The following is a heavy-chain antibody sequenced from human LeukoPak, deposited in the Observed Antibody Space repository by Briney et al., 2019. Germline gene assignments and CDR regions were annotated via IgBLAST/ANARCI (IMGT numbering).Heavy chain of an antibody. Sequence: SETLSLTCTVSGGSISSYYWSWIRQPPGKGLEWIGYIYYSGSTNYNPSLKSRVTISVDTSKNQFSLKLSSVTAADTAVYYCARGAPGYCGSTTCPLDYWGQGTLVTVSS. CDR3: ARGAPGYCGSTTCPLDY. CDR2: IYYSGST. CDR1: GGSISSYY. J-gene: IGHJ4*02. D-gene: IGHD2-2*01. V-gene: IGHV4-59*01.